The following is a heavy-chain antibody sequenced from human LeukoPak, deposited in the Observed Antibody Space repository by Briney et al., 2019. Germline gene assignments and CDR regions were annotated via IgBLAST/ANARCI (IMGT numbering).Heavy chain of an antibody. CDR1: GFTFSSYA. Sequence: GGSLRLSCAASGFTFSSYAMHWVRQAPGKGLEWVAVISYGGSNKYYADSVKGRFTISRDNSKNTLYLQMNSLRAEDTAVYYCARGGAYYDFWSGYYNPDYWGQGTLVTVSS. J-gene: IGHJ4*02. V-gene: IGHV3-30-3*01. CDR2: ISYGGSNK. CDR3: ARGGAYYDFWSGYYNPDY. D-gene: IGHD3-3*01.